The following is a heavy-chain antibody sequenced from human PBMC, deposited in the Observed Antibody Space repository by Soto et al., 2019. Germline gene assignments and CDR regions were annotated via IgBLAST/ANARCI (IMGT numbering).Heavy chain of an antibody. CDR2: IRSSGSTI. V-gene: IGHV3-48*03. CDR1: GFTFSSYE. D-gene: IGHD3-10*01. CDR3: ARDLGFGELREGDGMDV. J-gene: IGHJ6*02. Sequence: EVQLVESGGGLVQPGGSLRLSCAASGFTFSSYEMNWVRQAPGKGLEWVSYIRSSGSTIYYADSVKGRFTISRDNAKNSLYLQMNSLRAEDTAVYYCARDLGFGELREGDGMDVWGQGTTVTVSS.